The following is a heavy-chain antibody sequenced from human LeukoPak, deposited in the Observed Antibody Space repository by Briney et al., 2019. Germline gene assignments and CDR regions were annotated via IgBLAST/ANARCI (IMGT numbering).Heavy chain of an antibody. D-gene: IGHD1-7*01. CDR3: AGETGTTFGILDY. CDR1: GYTFTSYY. CDR2: LNPSGGST. Sequence: ASVKVSCKASGYTFTSYYMHWVRQAPGQGLEWMGILNPSGGSTSYAQKFQGRVTMTRDTSTSTVYIELSSLRSEDTAVYYCAGETGTTFGILDYWGQGTLVTVSS. V-gene: IGHV1-46*01. J-gene: IGHJ4*02.